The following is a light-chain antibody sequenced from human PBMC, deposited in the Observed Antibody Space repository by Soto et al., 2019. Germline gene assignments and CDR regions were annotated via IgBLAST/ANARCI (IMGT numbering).Light chain of an antibody. CDR3: QQSFLTPFT. Sequence: EIVLTQSPATLSLSPGERATLSCRASQSVSSYLAWYQQKPGQAPRLLIYDASNRATGIPARFSGSGSGTDFTLTISSLEPEDFAVYYCQQSFLTPFTFGGGSKVEIK. CDR2: DAS. CDR1: QSVSSY. V-gene: IGKV3-11*01. J-gene: IGKJ4*01.